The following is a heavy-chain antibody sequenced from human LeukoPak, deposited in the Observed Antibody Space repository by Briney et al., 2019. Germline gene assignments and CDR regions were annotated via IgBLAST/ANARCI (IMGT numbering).Heavy chain of an antibody. CDR3: AKTSSPGGPPYYYYGMDV. J-gene: IGHJ6*02. CDR1: GFTFSSYG. Sequence: PGGSLRLSCAASGFTFSSYGMHWVRQAPGKGLEWVAVISYDGSNKYYADSVKGRFTISRDNSKNTLYLQMNSLRPEDTALYYCAKTSSPGGPPYYYYGMDVWGRGTTVTVSS. D-gene: IGHD3-10*01. V-gene: IGHV3-30*18. CDR2: ISYDGSNK.